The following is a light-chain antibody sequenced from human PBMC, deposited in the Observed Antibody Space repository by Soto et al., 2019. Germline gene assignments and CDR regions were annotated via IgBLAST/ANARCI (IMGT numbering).Light chain of an antibody. V-gene: IGKV1-39*01. CDR2: AAS. Sequence: DIQMTQAASSLSAAVGGRGTGSCRASQSISSYLNWYQQKPGKAPKLLIYAASSLQSGAPSRFSGSGSGTDFTLTISSLQPEDFATYYCQQNYSTPPITFGQGTRLEIK. J-gene: IGKJ5*01. CDR1: QSISSY. CDR3: QQNYSTPPIT.